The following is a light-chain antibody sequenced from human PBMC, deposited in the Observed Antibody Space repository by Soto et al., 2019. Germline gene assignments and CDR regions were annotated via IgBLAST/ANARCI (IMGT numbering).Light chain of an antibody. CDR2: GAS. CDR1: QGVARSN. Sequence: EIVLTQSPGTLSLSPGERATLSCRASQGVARSNLAGYQQKPGQAPRLLIYGASSRATGIPDRFSGSGSGTDFTLTISRLEPEDFAVYYCQQYGSSPITFGQGTRLEIK. J-gene: IGKJ5*01. V-gene: IGKV3-20*01. CDR3: QQYGSSPIT.